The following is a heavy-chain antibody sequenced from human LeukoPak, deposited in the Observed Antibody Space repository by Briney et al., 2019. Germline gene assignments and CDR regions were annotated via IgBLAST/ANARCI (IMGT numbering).Heavy chain of an antibody. J-gene: IGHJ3*02. Sequence: MASETLSLTCTVSGGSISSDYWSWIRQPPGKGLEWIAYIYSTKSIRYNPSLNSRATISLDASKNQFSLKLKSVTATDAAVYYCARHLWFGTGSKKEDAFDIWGQGTMVTVSS. CDR2: IYSTKSI. CDR3: ARHLWFGTGSKKEDAFDI. D-gene: IGHD3/OR15-3a*01. CDR1: GGSISSDY. V-gene: IGHV4-59*08.